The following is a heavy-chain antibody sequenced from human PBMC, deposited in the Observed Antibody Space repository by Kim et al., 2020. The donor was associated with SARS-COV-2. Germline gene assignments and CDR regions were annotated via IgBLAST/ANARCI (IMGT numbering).Heavy chain of an antibody. CDR1: GLSLDDSA. J-gene: IGHJ6*02. CDR2: ISYDGRNT. D-gene: IGHD3-10*01. CDR3: ARGNYYESVSLSDYYNGMDV. V-gene: IGHV3-30-3*01. Sequence: GGSLRLSCAASGLSLDDSAMNWVRQAPGKGLEWVAVISYDGRNTEYADSVKGRFSISRDNSKSTLSLQMNSLRVEDTAVYYCARGNYYESVSLSDYYNGMDVWGQGTTVTVSS.